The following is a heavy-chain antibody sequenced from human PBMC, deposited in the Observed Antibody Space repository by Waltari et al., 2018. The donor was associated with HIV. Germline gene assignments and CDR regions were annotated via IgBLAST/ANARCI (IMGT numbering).Heavy chain of an antibody. V-gene: IGHV3-48*02. CDR1: GSSFSGYS. J-gene: IGHJ4*02. CDR3: VAAGDY. CDR2: IHSSGSRI. Sequence: EVQLVESGGNLVQPGGSLILSCEASGSSFSGYSMNWVRQAPGKGTEWISYIHSSGSRIYYADAVKGRFTISRDNAKNSLYLQMNSLRDEDTAVYYCVAAGDYWGQGTLVTVSS.